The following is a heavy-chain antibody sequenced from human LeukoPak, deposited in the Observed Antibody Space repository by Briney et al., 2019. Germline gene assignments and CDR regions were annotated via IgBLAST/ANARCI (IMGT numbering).Heavy chain of an antibody. CDR2: IYYSGST. CDR3: ARGGWNKFDY. CDR1: GGSISSYY. V-gene: IGHV4-59*01. D-gene: IGHD3-22*01. J-gene: IGHJ4*02. Sequence: SETLSLTCTVSGGSISSYYWSWIRQPPGKGLEWIGYIYYSGSTNYNPSLKSRVTISVDTSKNQFSLKLSSVTAADTAVYYCARGGWNKFDYWGQGTLVTVSS.